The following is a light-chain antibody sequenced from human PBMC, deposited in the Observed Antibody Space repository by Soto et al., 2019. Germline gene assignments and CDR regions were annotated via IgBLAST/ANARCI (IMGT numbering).Light chain of an antibody. CDR2: GAS. V-gene: IGKV3-15*01. J-gene: IGKJ1*01. Sequence: EIVMTQSQATLSVSPGEKATLSCRDSQSVSSNLAWYQQKPGQAPRLLIYGASTRATGIPARFSGSGSGTEFTLTISSLQSEDFAGYYCQQYNNWPPATFGQGTRWIS. CDR1: QSVSSN. CDR3: QQYNNWPPAT.